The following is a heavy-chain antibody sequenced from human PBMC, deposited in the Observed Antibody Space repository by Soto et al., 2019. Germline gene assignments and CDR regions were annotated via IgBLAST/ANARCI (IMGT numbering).Heavy chain of an antibody. Sequence: QVQLQESGPGLVKPSETLSLTCTVSGGSISSYYWSWIRQPPGKGLEWIGYIYYSGSTNYNPSLKSRVTISVDTSKNQFSLQLSSVTAADTAVYYCARGRYKPLPNEAMYYFDYWGQGTLVTVSS. J-gene: IGHJ4*02. D-gene: IGHD3-9*01. V-gene: IGHV4-59*01. CDR2: IYYSGST. CDR3: ARGRYKPLPNEAMYYFDY. CDR1: GGSISSYY.